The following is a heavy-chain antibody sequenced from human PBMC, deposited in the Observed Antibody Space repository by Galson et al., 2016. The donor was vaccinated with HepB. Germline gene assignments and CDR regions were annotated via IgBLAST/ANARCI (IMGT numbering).Heavy chain of an antibody. Sequence: SLRLSCAASGFTFSSYAMSWVRQAPGKGLEWVSTISGSGGSTYYADSGKGRFTISRDNSKNTLYLPMNSLRAEDTAVYYCAKAGYQLPTRTPWFDPWGQGTLVTVSS. CDR3: AKAGYQLPTRTPWFDP. D-gene: IGHD2-2*01. V-gene: IGHV3-23*01. CDR1: GFTFSSYA. J-gene: IGHJ5*02. CDR2: ISGSGGST.